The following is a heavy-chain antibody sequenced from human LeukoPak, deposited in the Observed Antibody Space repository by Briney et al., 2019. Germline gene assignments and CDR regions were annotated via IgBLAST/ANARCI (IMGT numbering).Heavy chain of an antibody. Sequence: GGSLRLSCAVSGFPFSDFAMSWVRQAPGKGLEWVSIISGGGDNTYFADSVKGRFTISRDNSKNTLFLQMVSLRAKDTAVYYCAKFEGALLGNYYMDVWGKGTTVTVSS. CDR1: GFPFSDFA. CDR2: ISGGGDNT. CDR3: AKFEGALLGNYYMDV. V-gene: IGHV3-23*01. J-gene: IGHJ6*03.